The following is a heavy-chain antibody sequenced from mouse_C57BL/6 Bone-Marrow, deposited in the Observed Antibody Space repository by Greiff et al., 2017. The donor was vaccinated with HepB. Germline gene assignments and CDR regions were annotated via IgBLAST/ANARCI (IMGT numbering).Heavy chain of an antibody. Sequence: EVKLMESGAELARPGASVKLSCTASGFTIKDDYMHWVKQRPEQGLEWIGWIDPDNGDTEYTSKFQGKATITADTSSNTAYLQLRSLTSEDSAVYYCTTFDYWGQGTTLTVSS. CDR2: IDPDNGDT. CDR1: GFTIKDDY. V-gene: IGHV14-4*01. CDR3: TTFDY. J-gene: IGHJ2*01.